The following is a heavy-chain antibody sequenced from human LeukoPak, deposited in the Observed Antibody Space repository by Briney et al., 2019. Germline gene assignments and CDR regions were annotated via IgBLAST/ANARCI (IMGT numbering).Heavy chain of an antibody. D-gene: IGHD2-15*01. CDR3: AREIPRGYCSGGSCSNPFDY. CDR2: INVYNGNT. V-gene: IGHV1-18*01. CDR1: GYTFTIYG. J-gene: IGHJ4*02. Sequence: AAVKVSFKAAGYTFTIYGISWVRQAPGQGLELMGWINVYNGNTNYSQKLQGRGTMTTDTSTSPAYMELRRLRSDDTAVYYCAREIPRGYCSGGSCSNPFDYWGQGTMVTVSS.